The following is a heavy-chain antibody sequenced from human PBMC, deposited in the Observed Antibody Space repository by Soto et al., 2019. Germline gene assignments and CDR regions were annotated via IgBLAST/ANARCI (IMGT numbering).Heavy chain of an antibody. Sequence: VASVKVSCKASGYTFTSYYMHWVRQAPGQGLERMGIINPSGGSTSYAQKFQGRVTMTRDTSTSTVYMEMSSLRSEDTAVYYCVRLCGIAGAGTSLDFSGRGSLVPGSS. CDR3: VRLCGIAGAGTSLDF. CDR2: INPSGGST. CDR1: GYTFTSYY. D-gene: IGHD6-19*01. V-gene: IGHV1-46*03. J-gene: IGHJ4*02.